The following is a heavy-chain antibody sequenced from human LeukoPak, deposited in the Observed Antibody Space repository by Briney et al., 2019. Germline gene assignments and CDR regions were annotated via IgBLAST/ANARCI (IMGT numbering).Heavy chain of an antibody. V-gene: IGHV1-18*01. CDR2: ISAYNGNT. J-gene: IGHJ4*02. CDR1: GYTFTSYG. Sequence: ASVKVSCKASGYTFTSYGISWVRQAPGQGLEWMGWISAYNGNTNYAQKFQGRVTITADKSTSTAYMELSSLRSEDTAVYYCARVPSGSYYPYFDYWGQGTLVTVSS. CDR3: ARVPSGSYYPYFDY. D-gene: IGHD1-26*01.